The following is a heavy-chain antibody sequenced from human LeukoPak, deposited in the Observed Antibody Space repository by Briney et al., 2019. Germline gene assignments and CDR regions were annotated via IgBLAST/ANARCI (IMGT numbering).Heavy chain of an antibody. Sequence: SETLSLTCTVSGGSISSYYWSWIRQPAGKGLEWIGRIYTSGSTNYNPSLKSRVTISVDTSKNQFSLKLSSVTAADTAVYYCAIIKDGLQTFDYWGQGTLVTVSS. J-gene: IGHJ4*02. CDR2: IYTSGST. V-gene: IGHV4-4*07. D-gene: IGHD5-24*01. CDR3: AIIKDGLQTFDY. CDR1: GGSISSYY.